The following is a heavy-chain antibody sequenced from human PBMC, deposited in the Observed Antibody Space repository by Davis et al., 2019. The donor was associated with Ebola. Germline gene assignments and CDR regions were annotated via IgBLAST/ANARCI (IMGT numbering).Heavy chain of an antibody. CDR2: INHSGST. Sequence: GSLRLSCAVYGGSFSGYYWSWIRQPPGKGLEWIGEINHSGSTNYNPSLKSRVTISVDTSKNQFSLKLSSVTAADTAVYYCARGTGGNSYYWGQGTLVTVSS. CDR3: ARGTGGNSYY. D-gene: IGHD4-23*01. CDR1: GGSFSGYY. V-gene: IGHV4-34*01. J-gene: IGHJ4*02.